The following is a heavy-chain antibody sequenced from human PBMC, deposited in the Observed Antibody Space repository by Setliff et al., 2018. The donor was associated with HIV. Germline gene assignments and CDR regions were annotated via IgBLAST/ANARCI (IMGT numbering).Heavy chain of an antibody. Sequence: SEALSLTCTVSGGTIASGGYYWTWIRQHPGKGLEWIGFIYHRGNTHYNSSLRSRLTISVDTSKNQFSLRLSSVTAADTAVYFCARASGDAYRHPRDYNYYYMDVWGKGDMVTVSS. CDR2: IYHRGNT. CDR3: ARASGDAYRHPRDYNYYYMDV. V-gene: IGHV4-31*03. D-gene: IGHD4-4*01. J-gene: IGHJ6*03. CDR1: GGTIASGGYY.